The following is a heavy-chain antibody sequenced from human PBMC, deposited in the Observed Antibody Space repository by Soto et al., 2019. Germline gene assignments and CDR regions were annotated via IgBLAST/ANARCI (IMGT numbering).Heavy chain of an antibody. CDR1: GFSLSPYW. V-gene: IGHV3-21*01. CDR2: ISSSSSYI. D-gene: IGHD5-18*01. Sequence: GGSLRLSCAASGFSLSPYWMHWVRQAPGKGLEWVSSISSSSSYIYYADSVKGRFTISRDNAKNSLYLQMNSLRAEDTAVYYCARENRGYSYGFYYYYYGMDVWGQGTTVTVSS. J-gene: IGHJ6*02. CDR3: ARENRGYSYGFYYYYYGMDV.